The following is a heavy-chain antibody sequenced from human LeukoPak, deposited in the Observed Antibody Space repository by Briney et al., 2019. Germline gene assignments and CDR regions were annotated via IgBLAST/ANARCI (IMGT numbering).Heavy chain of an antibody. Sequence: GGSLRLSCSASGFTFSSYAMHWVRQAPGKGLEYVSSISSNWGSTYYADSVKGRFTISRDNSKNTLFLQMSSLRTEDTAVYYCASPYSGYDYNFDHWGQGTLVTVSS. J-gene: IGHJ4*02. D-gene: IGHD5-12*01. CDR2: ISSNWGST. CDR3: ASPYSGYDYNFDH. V-gene: IGHV3-64D*06. CDR1: GFTFSSYA.